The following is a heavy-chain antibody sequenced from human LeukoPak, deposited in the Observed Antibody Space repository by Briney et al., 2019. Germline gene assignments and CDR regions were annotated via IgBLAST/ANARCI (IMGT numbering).Heavy chain of an antibody. J-gene: IGHJ4*02. CDR1: GGSVSSGSYY. Sequence: PSETLSLTCTVSGGSVSSGSYYWSWIRQPPGKGLEWIGYIYYSGSTNYNPSLKSRVTISVDTSKNQFSLKLSSVTAADTAVYYCARGPTRYYFDCWGQGTLVTVSS. D-gene: IGHD4-17*01. CDR3: ARGPTRYYFDC. V-gene: IGHV4-61*01. CDR2: IYYSGST.